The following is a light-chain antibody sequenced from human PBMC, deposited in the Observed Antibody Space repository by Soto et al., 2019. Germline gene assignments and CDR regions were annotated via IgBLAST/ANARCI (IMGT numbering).Light chain of an antibody. J-gene: IGLJ3*02. CDR3: QTWGTGLWV. CDR2: LNSDGSH. V-gene: IGLV4-69*01. CDR1: SGHSNYA. Sequence: QSVLTQSPSASASLGASVKLTCTLSSGHSNYAIAWHQQQPEKGPRYLMKLNSDGSHSKGDGIPDRFSGSSSGAERHLTIASLQSEDEADYYCQTWGTGLWVFGGGTKLTVL.